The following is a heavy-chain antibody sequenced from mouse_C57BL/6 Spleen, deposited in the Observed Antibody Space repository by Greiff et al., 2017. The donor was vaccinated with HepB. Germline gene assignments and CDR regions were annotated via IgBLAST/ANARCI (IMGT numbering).Heavy chain of an antibody. V-gene: IGHV14-2*01. Sequence: EVKLMESGAELVKPGASVKLSCTASGFNIKDYYMHWVKQRTEQGLEWIGRIDPEDGETKYAPKFQGKATITADTSSNTAYLQLSSLTSEDTAVYYCALIYYGNYYYAMDYWGQGTSGTVSS. CDR2: IDPEDGET. CDR1: GFNIKDYY. D-gene: IGHD2-1*01. J-gene: IGHJ4*01. CDR3: ALIYYGNYYYAMDY.